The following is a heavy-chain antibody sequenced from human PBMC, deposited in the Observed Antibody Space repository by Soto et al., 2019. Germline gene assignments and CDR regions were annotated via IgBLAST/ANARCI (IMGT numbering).Heavy chain of an antibody. J-gene: IGHJ3*02. D-gene: IGHD6-19*01. CDR2: ISDSSSYI. CDR1: GFHFSTYS. Sequence: GGSLRLSCGASGFHFSTYSMNLVRQAPGKGLEWVSSISDSSSYIYYADSVKGRFTISRDVAKNSVYLQMNSLRAEPTAVYYCARPLGWRDGFDIWGQGTMVTVAS. CDR3: ARPLGWRDGFDI. V-gene: IGHV3-21*01.